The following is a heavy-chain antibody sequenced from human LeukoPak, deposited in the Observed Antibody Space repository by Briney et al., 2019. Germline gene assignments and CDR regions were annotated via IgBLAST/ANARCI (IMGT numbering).Heavy chain of an antibody. CDR3: ALGDYCDY. CDR1: GFTFSSYA. CDR2: ISYDGSNK. J-gene: IGHJ4*02. D-gene: IGHD3-16*01. Sequence: GGSLRLSCAASGFTFSSYAMHWVRQAPGKGLEWVAVISYDGSNKYYADSVKGRFTISRDNSKNTLYLQMNSLRAEDTAVYYCALGDYCDYWGQGTLVTVSS. V-gene: IGHV3-30-3*01.